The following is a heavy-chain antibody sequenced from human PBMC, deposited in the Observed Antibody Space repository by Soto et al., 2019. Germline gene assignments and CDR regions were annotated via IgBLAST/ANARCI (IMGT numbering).Heavy chain of an antibody. D-gene: IGHD3-22*01. CDR3: ARGDYFDTSGHFSDAFDI. CDR1: GFTFSSYA. Sequence: PGGSLRLSCAASGFTFSSYAMNWVRQAPGKGLEWVSYISSSSTIYYADSVKGRFTISRDNAKNSLYLQMISLRAEDTAVYYCARGDYFDTSGHFSDAFDIWGQGTMVTVSS. V-gene: IGHV3-48*04. CDR2: ISSSSTI. J-gene: IGHJ3*02.